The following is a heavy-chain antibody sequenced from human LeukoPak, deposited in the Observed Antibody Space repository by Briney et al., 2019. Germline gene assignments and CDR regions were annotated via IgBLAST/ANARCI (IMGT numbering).Heavy chain of an antibody. CDR2: INPNSGGT. Sequence: GSVKVSCKASGYTFTGYYMHWVRQAPGQGLEWMGWINPNSGGTNYAQKFQGRVTMTRDTSISTAYMELSRLRSDDTAVYYCASASSSWYLFDYWGQGTLVTVSS. D-gene: IGHD6-13*01. CDR3: ASASSSWYLFDY. J-gene: IGHJ4*02. CDR1: GYTFTGYY. V-gene: IGHV1-2*02.